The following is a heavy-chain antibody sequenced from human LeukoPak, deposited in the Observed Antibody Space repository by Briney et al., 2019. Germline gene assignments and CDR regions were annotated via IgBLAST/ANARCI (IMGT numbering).Heavy chain of an antibody. V-gene: IGHV4-59*01. J-gene: IGHJ3*02. CDR2: VYYSGST. D-gene: IGHD3-22*01. Sequence: ETLSLTCSVAGGSISSYYWSWIRPPPGKGLEWFGYVYYSGSTNYNPSLKSRVIISVDTSKNQFSLKLSSVTAADTAVYYCARPYYDSSGYQNDAFDIWGQGTMVSVSS. CDR3: ARPYYDSSGYQNDAFDI. CDR1: GGSISSYY.